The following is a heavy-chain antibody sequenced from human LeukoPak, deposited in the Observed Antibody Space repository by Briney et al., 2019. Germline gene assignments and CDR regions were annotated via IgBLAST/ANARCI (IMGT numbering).Heavy chain of an antibody. CDR2: ISSSSSYI. J-gene: IGHJ4*02. CDR1: GFTFSSYS. V-gene: IGHV3-21*01. CDR3: ASSGSYRFDY. D-gene: IGHD1-26*01. Sequence: GGSLRLSRAASGFTFSSYSMNWVRQAPGKGLEWVSSISSSSSYIYYADSVKGRFTISRDNAKNSLYLQMNSLRDEDTAVYYCASSGSYRFDYWGQGTLVTVSS.